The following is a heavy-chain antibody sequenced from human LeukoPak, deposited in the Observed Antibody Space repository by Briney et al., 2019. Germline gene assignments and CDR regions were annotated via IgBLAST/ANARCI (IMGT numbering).Heavy chain of an antibody. D-gene: IGHD6-19*01. CDR1: GGSISSGGYY. CDR3: ARIAVATTTGFDP. J-gene: IGHJ5*02. Sequence: SQTLSLTCTVSGGSISSGGYYWSWIRQPPGKGLEWIGYIYHSGSTNYNPSLKSRVTISVDKSKNQFSLKLSSVTAADTAVYYCARIAVATTTGFDPWGQGTLVTVSS. V-gene: IGHV4-30-2*01. CDR2: IYHSGST.